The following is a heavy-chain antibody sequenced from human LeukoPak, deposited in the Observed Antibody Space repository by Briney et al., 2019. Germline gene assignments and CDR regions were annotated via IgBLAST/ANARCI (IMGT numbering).Heavy chain of an antibody. Sequence: GGSLRLSCAASGFTFSSYAMHWVRQAPGKGLEWVAVISYDGSNKYYADSVKGRFTISRDNSKNTLFLQMGSLRGEDMAVYYCAKFRGWLSYMDVWGKGTTVTVSS. V-gene: IGHV3-30-3*02. J-gene: IGHJ6*03. CDR2: ISYDGSNK. CDR3: AKFRGWLSYMDV. D-gene: IGHD6-19*01. CDR1: GFTFSSYA.